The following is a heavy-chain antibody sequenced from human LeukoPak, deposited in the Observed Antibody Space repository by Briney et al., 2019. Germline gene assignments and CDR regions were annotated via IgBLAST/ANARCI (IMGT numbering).Heavy chain of an antibody. Sequence: SETLSLTCTVSGGSISSSSYYWGWIRQPPGKGLEWIGSIYYSGSTYYNPSLKSRVTISVDTSKNQFSLKLSSVTAADTAVYYCARVVGATPGNYWGQGTRVTVSS. J-gene: IGHJ4*02. CDR3: ARVVGATPGNY. D-gene: IGHD1-26*01. CDR1: GGSISSSSYY. CDR2: IYYSGST. V-gene: IGHV4-39*07.